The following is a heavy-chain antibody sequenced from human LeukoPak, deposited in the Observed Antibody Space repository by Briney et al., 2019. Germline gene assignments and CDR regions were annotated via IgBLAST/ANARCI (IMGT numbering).Heavy chain of an antibody. CDR1: GFIFSNYW. CDR2: IKPDGSGE. J-gene: IGHJ4*02. Sequence: GGSLRLSCAASGFIFSNYWMTWVRQAPGKALEWVANIKPDGSGEYYVDSLKGRLTISREDSKNLLNLQMNSLRADDTAVYYCAYLGLSSDWNDVPGPQIDHWGQGTLVTVSS. CDR3: AYLGLSSDWNDVPGPQIDH. D-gene: IGHD1-1*01. V-gene: IGHV3-7*03.